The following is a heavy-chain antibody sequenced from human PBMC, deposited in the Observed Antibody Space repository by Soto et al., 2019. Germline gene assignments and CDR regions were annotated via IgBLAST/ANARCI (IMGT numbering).Heavy chain of an antibody. CDR3: AKDLTSHSSSLRYYYGMDV. CDR2: ISGSGGST. V-gene: IGHV3-23*01. D-gene: IGHD6-13*01. Sequence: GGSLRLSCAASGFTFSSYAMSWVRQAPGKGLEWVSAISGSGGSTYYADSVKGRFTISRDNSKNTLYLQMNSLRAEDTAVYYCAKDLTSHSSSLRYYYGMDVWGQWTTVTVSS. J-gene: IGHJ6*02. CDR1: GFTFSSYA.